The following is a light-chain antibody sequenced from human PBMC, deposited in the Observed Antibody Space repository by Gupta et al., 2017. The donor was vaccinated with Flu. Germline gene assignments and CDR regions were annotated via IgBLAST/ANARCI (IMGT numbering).Light chain of an antibody. CDR2: EDN. CDR1: SDSIASNY. J-gene: IGLJ2*01. CDR3: QSYEV. Sequence: NFMLTQPHSVSGSPGKTVTISCTRSSDSIASNYVHWYQQRPGNSPTTVIYEDNQRPSGVPDRFSGSIDRSSNSASLTISGLKTEDEADYYCQSYEVFGGGTKPTVL. V-gene: IGLV6-57*01.